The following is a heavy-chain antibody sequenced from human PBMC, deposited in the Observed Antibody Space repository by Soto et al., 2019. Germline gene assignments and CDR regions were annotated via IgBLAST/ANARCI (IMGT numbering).Heavy chain of an antibody. V-gene: IGHV3-7*01. Sequence: PGGSLRLSCAASGFTFSSYWMSWVRQAPGKGLEWVANIKQDGSEKYYVDSVKGRFTISRDNAKNSLYLQMNSLRAEDTAVYYCARDLSDYYDFWSGYSNPLPYGMDVWGQGTTVTVSS. J-gene: IGHJ6*02. D-gene: IGHD3-3*01. CDR1: GFTFSSYW. CDR2: IKQDGSEK. CDR3: ARDLSDYYDFWSGYSNPLPYGMDV.